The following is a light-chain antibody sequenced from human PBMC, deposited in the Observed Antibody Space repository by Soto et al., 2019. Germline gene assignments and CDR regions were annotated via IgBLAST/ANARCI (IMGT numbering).Light chain of an antibody. J-gene: IGKJ1*01. CDR3: QQYDTSPRT. CDR2: GAS. V-gene: IGKV3-20*01. Sequence: EIVWTQSPGTLSLSPGERATLSCRASQSVSSNYLAWYQQKRGQAPRLLIYGASSRATGIPTRFSGSGSGTDFTLTLSRLEPEDFAVYYCQQYDTSPRTFGQGTKVEI. CDR1: QSVSSNY.